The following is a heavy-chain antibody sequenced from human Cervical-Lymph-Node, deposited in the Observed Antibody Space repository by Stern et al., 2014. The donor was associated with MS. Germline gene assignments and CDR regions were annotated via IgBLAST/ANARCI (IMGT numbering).Heavy chain of an antibody. V-gene: IGHV2-70*11. CDR1: GFSLNTSAMS. CDR2: IDWDGDK. J-gene: IGHJ6*02. Sequence: ESGPALVKPTQTLTLTCTFSGFSLNTSAMSVSWIRQPPGKALEWLARIDWDGDKYYSTSLRTRLTISKDTSSNQVVLILTDMDPVDTATYYCARMTGRGDYYYYSGLDVWGQGTTVTVSS. D-gene: IGHD3-10*01. CDR3: ARMTGRGDYYYYSGLDV.